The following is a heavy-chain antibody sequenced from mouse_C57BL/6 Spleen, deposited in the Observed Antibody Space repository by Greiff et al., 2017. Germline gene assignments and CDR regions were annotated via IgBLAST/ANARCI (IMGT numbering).Heavy chain of an antibody. Sequence: QVQLKQPGAELVRPGTSVKLSCKASGYTFTSYWMHWVKQRPGQGLEWIGVIDPSDSYTNYNQKFKGKATLTVDPSSSTAYMQLSSLTSEDSAVYYCARSAYYSNSMYYFDYWGQGTTLTVSS. D-gene: IGHD2-5*01. CDR3: ARSAYYSNSMYYFDY. J-gene: IGHJ2*01. V-gene: IGHV1-59*01. CDR1: GYTFTSYW. CDR2: IDPSDSYT.